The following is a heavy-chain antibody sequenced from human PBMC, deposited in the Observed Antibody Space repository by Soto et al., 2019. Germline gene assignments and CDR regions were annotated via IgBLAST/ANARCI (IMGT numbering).Heavy chain of an antibody. CDR1: GDTFSSYY. CDR2: IYHSGST. CDR3: ARTAVYFDSPKYYYYGMDV. D-gene: IGHD3-9*01. J-gene: IGHJ6*02. Sequence: WETLTLTCTVSGDTFSSYYWSWIRQPPGKGLEWMGYIYHSGSTNYNPSLKSRVTISVDTSKNQFSLKLSSVTAADTAVYYCARTAVYFDSPKYYYYGMDVWGQGTTVTVSS. V-gene: IGHV4-59*01.